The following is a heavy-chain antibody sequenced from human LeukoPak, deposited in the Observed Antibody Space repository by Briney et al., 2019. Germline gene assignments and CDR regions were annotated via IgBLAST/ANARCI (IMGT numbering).Heavy chain of an antibody. CDR3: ARSQQYDFWSGYGGEYFDY. J-gene: IGHJ4*02. CDR2: INHSGST. Sequence: SETLSLTCAVYGGSFSGYYWSWIRQPPGKGLEWIGEINHSGSTNYNPSLKSRVTISVDTSKNQFSLKLSSVTAADTAVYYCARSQQYDFWSGYGGEYFDYWGQGTLVTVSS. CDR1: GGSFSGYY. D-gene: IGHD3-3*01. V-gene: IGHV4-34*01.